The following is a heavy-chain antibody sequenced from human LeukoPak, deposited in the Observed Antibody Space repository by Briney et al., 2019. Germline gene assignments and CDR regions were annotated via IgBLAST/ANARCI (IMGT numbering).Heavy chain of an antibody. CDR1: GGSISSGGYS. Sequence: SETLSLTCAVSGGSISSGGYSWSWIRQPPGKGLEWIGYIYHSGSTYYNPSPKSRVTISVDRSKNQFSLKLSSVTAADTAVYYCARAPRNYYDSSGYYSYAFDIWGQGTMVTVSS. D-gene: IGHD3-22*01. V-gene: IGHV4-30-2*01. J-gene: IGHJ3*02. CDR3: ARAPRNYYDSSGYYSYAFDI. CDR2: IYHSGST.